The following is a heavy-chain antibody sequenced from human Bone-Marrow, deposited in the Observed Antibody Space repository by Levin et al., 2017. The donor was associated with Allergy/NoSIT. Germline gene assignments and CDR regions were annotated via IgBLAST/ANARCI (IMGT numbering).Heavy chain of an antibody. Sequence: PSASVKVSCRSNRDTFTDCYIHWVRQAPGQGLEWMGWIHPNSGLTKYAQHFQGRVTMTRDTSISIAYMDMSSLRSDDTAVYYCARVNVGDLNDQLWFDPWGQGTLVTVSS. D-gene: IGHD3-10*01. V-gene: IGHV1-2*02. J-gene: IGHJ5*02. CDR2: IHPNSGLT. CDR3: ARVNVGDLNDQLWFDP. CDR1: RDTFTDCY.